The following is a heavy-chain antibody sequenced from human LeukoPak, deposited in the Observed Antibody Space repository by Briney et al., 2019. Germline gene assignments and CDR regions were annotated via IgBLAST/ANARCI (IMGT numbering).Heavy chain of an antibody. CDR3: ARARPRMVRGVIITYYFDY. D-gene: IGHD3-10*01. CDR1: GGTFSSYA. Sequence: ASVKVSCKASGGTFSSYAISWVRQAPGQGLEWMGRIIPILGIANYAQKFQGRVTITADKSTSTAYMELSSLRSEDTAVYYCARARPRMVRGVIITYYFDYWGQGTLVTVSS. J-gene: IGHJ4*02. CDR2: IIPILGIA. V-gene: IGHV1-69*04.